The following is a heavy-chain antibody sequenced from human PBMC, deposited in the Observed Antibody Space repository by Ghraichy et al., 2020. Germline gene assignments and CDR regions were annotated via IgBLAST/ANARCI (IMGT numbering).Heavy chain of an antibody. V-gene: IGHV3-23*01. J-gene: IGHJ5*02. Sequence: GESLNISCAASGFTFSSYAMSWVRQAPGKGLEWVSAISGSGGSTYYADSVKGRFTISRDNSKNTLYLQMNSLRAEDTAVYYCAKAGPSLRRFGWFDPWGQGTLLTVSS. D-gene: IGHD3-16*01. CDR2: ISGSGGST. CDR1: GFTFSSYA. CDR3: AKAGPSLRRFGWFDP.